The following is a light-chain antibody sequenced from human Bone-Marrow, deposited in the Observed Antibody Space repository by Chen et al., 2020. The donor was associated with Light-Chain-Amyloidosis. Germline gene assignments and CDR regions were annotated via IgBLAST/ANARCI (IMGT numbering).Light chain of an antibody. J-gene: IGKJ5*01. Sequence: DIQMTQSPSSLSASVGDRVTITCRASQGIANYLAWYQQKPGKVPKLLIYGASTLQSGVPSRFSGSGSGTDFTLTISSLQPEDVATYYCQKYNNAPRITFGKGTRLEIK. CDR2: GAS. V-gene: IGKV1-27*01. CDR3: QKYNNAPRIT. CDR1: QGIANY.